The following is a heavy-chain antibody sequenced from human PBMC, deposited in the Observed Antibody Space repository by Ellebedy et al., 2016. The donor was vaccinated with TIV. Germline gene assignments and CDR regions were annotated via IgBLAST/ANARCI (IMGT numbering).Heavy chain of an antibody. J-gene: IGHJ4*02. Sequence: GESLKISXAASGFTVSNNYMSWVRQAPGKGLEWVSVIYNDGATYYRDSVRGRFTISRDSSKNTLHFQMNSLRPEDTAVYYCARGGGWTVAAPGTYYFDYWGLGTLVTVSS. CDR1: GFTVSNNY. D-gene: IGHD6-19*01. CDR2: IYNDGAT. CDR3: ARGGGWTVAAPGTYYFDY. V-gene: IGHV3-53*01.